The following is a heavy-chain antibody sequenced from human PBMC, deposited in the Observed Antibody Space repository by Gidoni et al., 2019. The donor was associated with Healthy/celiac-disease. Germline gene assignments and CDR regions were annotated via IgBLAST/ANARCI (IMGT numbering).Heavy chain of an antibody. V-gene: IGHV3-49*04. Sequence: EVQLVESGGGLVQPGRSLRLSCTASGFTFGDYAMSWVRQAPGKGLEWVGFIRSKAYGGTTEYAASVKGRFTISRDDSKSIAYLQMNSLKTEDTAVYYCTRAQPAGWLNYYYGMDVWGQGTTVTVSS. CDR2: IRSKAYGGTT. CDR1: GFTFGDYA. CDR3: TRAQPAGWLNYYYGMDV. J-gene: IGHJ6*02. D-gene: IGHD5-12*01.